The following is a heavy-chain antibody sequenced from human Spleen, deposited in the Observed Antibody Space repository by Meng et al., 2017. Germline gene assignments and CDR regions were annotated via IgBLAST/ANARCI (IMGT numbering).Heavy chain of an antibody. CDR2: INYSGTT. CDR1: DGCLFCYY. Sequence: APVPQWCRGLLKSSETLSLACGFYDGCLFCYYWSWIRQPPGKGLEWIGEINYSGTTNYNPSLKSRVTISVDTSNDQFSLQMASVTAADTAVYYCARVDFRGKDHDSIGLGHWGQGTLVTVSS. CDR3: ARVDFRGKDHDSIGLGH. J-gene: IGHJ4*02. V-gene: IGHV4-34*02. D-gene: IGHD3-22*01.